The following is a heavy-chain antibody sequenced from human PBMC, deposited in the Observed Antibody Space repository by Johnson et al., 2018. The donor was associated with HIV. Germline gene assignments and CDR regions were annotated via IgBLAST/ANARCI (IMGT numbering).Heavy chain of an antibody. CDR1: GFTFSSYG. V-gene: IGHV3-33*01. CDR2: IWYDGSNK. Sequence: QVQLVEFGGGVVQPGRSLRLSCAASGFTFSSYGMHWVRQAPGKGLEWVAVIWYDGSNKYYVDSVKGRFTISRDNAKNSLYLQMNSLRAEDTAVYYCARGFDAFDIWGQGTMVTVSS. CDR3: ARGFDAFDI. J-gene: IGHJ3*02.